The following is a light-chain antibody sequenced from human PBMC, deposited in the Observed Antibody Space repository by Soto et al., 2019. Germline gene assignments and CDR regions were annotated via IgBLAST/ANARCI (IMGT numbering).Light chain of an antibody. J-gene: IGKJ2*01. CDR2: AAS. V-gene: IGKV3-20*01. Sequence: EIVLTQSPGALSLSPGDRATLSCRASQSVNTRYLAWYQQRPGQAPRLLIYAASSRATGIPDRFSGSGSGTDFTLTIVRLEPEDSGRFYCHKYGSSPHTFGQGTKLEIK. CDR3: HKYGSSPHT. CDR1: QSVNTRY.